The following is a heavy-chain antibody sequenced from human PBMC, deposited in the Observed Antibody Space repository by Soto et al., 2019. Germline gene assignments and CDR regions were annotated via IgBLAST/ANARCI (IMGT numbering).Heavy chain of an antibody. CDR2: ISGSGGST. J-gene: IGHJ4*02. V-gene: IGHV3-23*01. CDR1: GFTFSSYA. Sequence: EVQLLESGGGLVQPGGSLRLSCAASGFTFSSYAMSWVRQAPGKGLEWVSAISGSGGSTYYADSVKGRFTISRDNSKNTLYLQMNSLRAEDTAVYDCAKAWWLRFFGYDYWGQGTLVTVSS. D-gene: IGHD5-12*01. CDR3: AKAWWLRFFGYDY.